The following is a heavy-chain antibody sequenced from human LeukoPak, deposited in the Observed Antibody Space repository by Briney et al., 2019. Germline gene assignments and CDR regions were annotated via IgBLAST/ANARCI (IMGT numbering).Heavy chain of an antibody. V-gene: IGHV4-39*01. D-gene: IGHD3-10*01. J-gene: IGHJ4*02. CDR3: ARHRVVRGVIPGSDY. CDR1: GGSISSSSYY. Sequence: SETLSLTCTVSGGSISSSSYYWGWIRPPPGKGLEWIGSIYYSGSTYYNPSLKSRVTISVDTSKNQFSLKLSSVTAADTAVYYCARHRVVRGVIPGSDYWGQGTLVTVSS. CDR2: IYYSGST.